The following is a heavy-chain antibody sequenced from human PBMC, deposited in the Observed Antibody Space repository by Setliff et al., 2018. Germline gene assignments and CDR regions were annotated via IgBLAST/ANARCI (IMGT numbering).Heavy chain of an antibody. CDR2: IYYRGST. CDR3: ARGGYNWNYNNWFDP. Sequence: SETLSLTCTVSGGSISSHYWSWIRQPPGKGLEWIGYIYYRGSTNYNPSLKSRVTISVDMSKNQFSLKLTPVTAADTAVYYCARGGYNWNYNNWFDPWAREPWSPSPQ. D-gene: IGHD1-7*01. J-gene: IGHJ5*02. CDR1: GGSISSHY. V-gene: IGHV4-59*08.